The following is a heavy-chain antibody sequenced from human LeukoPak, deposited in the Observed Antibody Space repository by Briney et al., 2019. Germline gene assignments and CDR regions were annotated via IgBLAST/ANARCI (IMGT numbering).Heavy chain of an antibody. D-gene: IGHD6-13*01. CDR1: GGSISSYY. J-gene: IGHJ6*02. Sequence: PSETLSLTCTVSGGSISSYYWSWIRQSPGKGLEWIGYIYYSGSTNYNPSLKSRLTISVDTSKNQFSLRLSSVTAADTAVYYCARVRIGQQLDKYYYYAMDVWGQGTTVTVSS. V-gene: IGHV4-59*08. CDR2: IYYSGST. CDR3: ARVRIGQQLDKYYYYAMDV.